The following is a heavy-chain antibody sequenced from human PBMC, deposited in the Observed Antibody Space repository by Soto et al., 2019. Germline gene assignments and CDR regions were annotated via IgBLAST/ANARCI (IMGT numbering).Heavy chain of an antibody. J-gene: IGHJ6*02. V-gene: IGHV5-10-1*01. CDR1: GYSFTSYW. CDR3: ARRTAVAGTMSYYYYGMDV. CDR2: IDPSDSYT. Sequence: GESLKISCKGSGYSFTSYWISWVRQMPGKGLEWMGRIDPSDSYTNYSPSFQGHVTISADKSISTAYLQWSSLKASDTAMYYCARRTAVAGTMSYYYYGMDVWGQGTTVTVSS. D-gene: IGHD6-19*01.